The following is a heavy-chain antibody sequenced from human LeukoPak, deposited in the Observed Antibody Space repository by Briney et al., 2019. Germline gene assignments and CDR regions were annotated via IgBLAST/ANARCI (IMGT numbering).Heavy chain of an antibody. CDR2: ISSSGSTI. V-gene: IGHV3-11*01. CDR1: GFTFSDYY. Sequence: GGSLRLSCAASGFTFSDYYMSWIRQAPGKGLERVSYISSSGSTIYYADSVKGRFTISRDNAKNSLYLQMNSLRAEDTAVYYCARDPRRAQYQLPMYNWFDPWGQGTLVTVSS. J-gene: IGHJ5*02. D-gene: IGHD2-2*01. CDR3: ARDPRRAQYQLPMYNWFDP.